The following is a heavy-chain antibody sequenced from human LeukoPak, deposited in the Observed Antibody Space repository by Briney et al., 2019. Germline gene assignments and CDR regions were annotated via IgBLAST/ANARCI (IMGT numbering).Heavy chain of an antibody. D-gene: IGHD3-10*01. CDR1: GGTFSSYA. CDR3: ARTMVRGVIITWLFDY. Sequence: GASVKVSCKASGGTFSSYAISWVRQAPGQGLEWMGGIISIFGTANYAQKFQGRVTITADESTSTAYMELSSLRSEDTAVYYCARTMVRGVIITWLFDYWGQGTLVTVSS. V-gene: IGHV1-69*13. J-gene: IGHJ4*02. CDR2: IISIFGTA.